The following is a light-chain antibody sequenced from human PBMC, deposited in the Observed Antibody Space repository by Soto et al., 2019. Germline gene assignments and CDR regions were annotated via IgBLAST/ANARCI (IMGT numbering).Light chain of an antibody. CDR2: AAS. CDR3: LQNYNHPIT. V-gene: IGKV1-6*01. CDR1: QSISSY. Sequence: IQMTQSPSSLSASVGDRVTITCRASQSISSYLSWYQQKPGKAPKLLIYAASNLQSGVPSRFSGSGFGTDFTLTITSLRPEDFGTYFCLQNYNHPITFGQGTRLEI. J-gene: IGKJ5*01.